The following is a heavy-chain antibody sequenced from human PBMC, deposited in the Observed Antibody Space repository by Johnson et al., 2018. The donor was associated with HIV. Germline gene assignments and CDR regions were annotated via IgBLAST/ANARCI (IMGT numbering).Heavy chain of an antibody. V-gene: IGHV3-23*04. D-gene: IGHD3-16*01. CDR2: ISGSGCST. CDR3: AKRPVWAPRDAFDI. CDR1: GFTFSSYA. J-gene: IGHJ3*02. Sequence: VQLVESGGGLVQSGGSLRLSCAASGFTFSSYAMHWVRQAPGKGLEWVSAISGSGCSTYYADSVKGRFTISRDNSKHTLYLQMNSLRAEATAVYYCAKRPVWAPRDAFDIWGQGTMVTVSS.